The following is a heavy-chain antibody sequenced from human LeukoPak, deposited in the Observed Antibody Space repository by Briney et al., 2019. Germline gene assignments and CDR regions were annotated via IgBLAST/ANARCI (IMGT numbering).Heavy chain of an antibody. V-gene: IGHV3-21*01. CDR1: GFTFSSYS. CDR3: ARDIPPGIAVAGQFDY. CDR2: ISSSSSYI. J-gene: IGHJ4*02. D-gene: IGHD6-19*01. Sequence: GGSLRLSCAASGFTFSSYSMNWVRQAPGKGLEWVSSISSSSSYIYYADSVKDRFTISRDNAKNSLYLQMNSLRAEDTAVYYCARDIPPGIAVAGQFDYWGQGTLVTVSS.